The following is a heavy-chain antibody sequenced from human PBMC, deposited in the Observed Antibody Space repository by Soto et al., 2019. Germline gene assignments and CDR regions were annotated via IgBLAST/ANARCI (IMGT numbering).Heavy chain of an antibody. CDR1: GFTFSSYA. D-gene: IGHD3-22*01. V-gene: IGHV3-64*01. CDR2: ISSNGGST. Sequence: PGGSLRLSCAASGFTFSSYAMHWVRQAPGKGLEYVSAISSNGGSTYYANSVKGRFTISRDNSKNTLYLQMGSLRAEDMAVYYCARALYYDSSGSLGYWGQGTLVTSPQ. J-gene: IGHJ4*02. CDR3: ARALYYDSSGSLGY.